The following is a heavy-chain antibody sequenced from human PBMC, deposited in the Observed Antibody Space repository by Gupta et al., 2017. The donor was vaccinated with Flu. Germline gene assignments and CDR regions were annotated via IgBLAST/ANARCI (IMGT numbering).Heavy chain of an antibody. CDR1: GVSFSAYA. CDR3: ARKGGGHCSGGSCYSLDF. V-gene: IGHV1-69*01. CDR2: IIPVFVPT. D-gene: IGHD2-15*01. Sequence: QVHLVQSGAEVTKPGSSVTLSCKTSGVSFSAYAINWVRQPPGQGLAWMGGIIPVFVPTKYAQKFQGRVAITADESTTTVYMEFGSLRSDETAVYYCARKGGGHCSGGSCYSLDFWGQGTPVTVSS. J-gene: IGHJ4*02.